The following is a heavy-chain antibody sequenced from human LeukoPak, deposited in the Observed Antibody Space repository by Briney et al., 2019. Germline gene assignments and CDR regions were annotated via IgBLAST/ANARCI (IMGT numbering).Heavy chain of an antibody. D-gene: IGHD2-15*01. CDR3: AKGGTRIFDY. V-gene: IGHV3-23*01. Sequence: GGSLRLSCAASGFTFSTYGMSWVRQAPGKGLKWVSAISSSGGSAYSADSVKGRFTISRDNSKNTLYLQMNSLRAEDTAVYYCAKGGTRIFDYRGQGTLVTVSS. J-gene: IGHJ4*02. CDR1: GFTFSTYG. CDR2: ISSSGGSA.